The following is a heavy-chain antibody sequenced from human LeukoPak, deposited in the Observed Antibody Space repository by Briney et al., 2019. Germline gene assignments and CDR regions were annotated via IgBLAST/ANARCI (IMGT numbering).Heavy chain of an antibody. J-gene: IGHJ4*02. V-gene: IGHV3-23*01. CDR2: LSRGGGST. Sequence: PGGSLRLSCTGSGFPFNMFGIHWVRQAPGQGLDWVSGLSRGGGSTNYADSVKGRFTISRGYSKNMVFLQMNSPRPEDTAVYYCAKEQRIRHCSEGVCMEGYYFDYWGQGSLVTVSS. CDR3: AKEQRIRHCSEGVCMEGYYFDY. CDR1: GFPFNMFG. D-gene: IGHD2-8*01.